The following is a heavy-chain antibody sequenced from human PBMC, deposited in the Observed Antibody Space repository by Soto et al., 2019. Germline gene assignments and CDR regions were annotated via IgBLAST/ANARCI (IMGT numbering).Heavy chain of an antibody. CDR3: ARMATFASLNWFDP. D-gene: IGHD3-16*01. CDR1: GYSFTNND. J-gene: IGHJ5*02. V-gene: IGHV1-8*01. Sequence: GASVKVSCKVSGYSFTNNDVSWVRQATGQGLEWMGWMNPGSGDTGYAQKFQGRVTMTRDISIATAYMELSSLRSDDTAIYYCARMATFASLNWFDPWGQGTLVTVSS. CDR2: MNPGSGDT.